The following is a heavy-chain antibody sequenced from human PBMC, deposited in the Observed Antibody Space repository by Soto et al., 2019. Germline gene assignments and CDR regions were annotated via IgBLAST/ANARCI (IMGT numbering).Heavy chain of an antibody. J-gene: IGHJ6*02. CDR2: TYYRSKWDD. CDR1: GDAVSSNSAT. D-gene: IGHD2-2*01. CDR3: VRQRSSSTFYHGMDV. V-gene: IGHV6-1*01. Sequence: PSQTLSLTCAISGDAVSSNSATWNWIRQSPSRGLEGLGRTYYRSKWDDEYAISVKSRITINPDTSKNQFSLQLNSVTPEDTSVYYCVRQRSSSTFYHGMDVWGQGTTVTVSS.